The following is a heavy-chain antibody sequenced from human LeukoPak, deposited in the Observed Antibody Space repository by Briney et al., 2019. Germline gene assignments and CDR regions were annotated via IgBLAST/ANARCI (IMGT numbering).Heavy chain of an antibody. Sequence: ASVKVSCKASGYTFTSYGISWVRQAPGQGLEWMGWINPNSGGTNYAQKFQGRVTMTRDTSISTAYMELSRLRSDDTAVYYCARVYSYYYGSGSYYTDAFDIWGQGTMVTVSS. CDR1: GYTFTSYG. J-gene: IGHJ3*02. V-gene: IGHV1-2*02. D-gene: IGHD3-10*01. CDR3: ARVYSYYYGSGSYYTDAFDI. CDR2: INPNSGGT.